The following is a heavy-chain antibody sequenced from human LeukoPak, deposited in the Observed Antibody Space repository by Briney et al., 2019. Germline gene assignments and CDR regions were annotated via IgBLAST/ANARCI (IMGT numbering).Heavy chain of an antibody. J-gene: IGHJ3*02. CDR1: GGSFSGYY. D-gene: IGHD5-18*01. CDR2: INHSGST. CDR3: ARLHSYGPEDAFDI. V-gene: IGHV4-34*01. Sequence: SETLSLTCAVYGGSFSGYYWSWIRQPPGKGVEWIGEINHSGSTNYNPSLKSRVTISADTSKNQFSLKLSSVTAADTAVYYCARLHSYGPEDAFDIWGQGTMVTVSS.